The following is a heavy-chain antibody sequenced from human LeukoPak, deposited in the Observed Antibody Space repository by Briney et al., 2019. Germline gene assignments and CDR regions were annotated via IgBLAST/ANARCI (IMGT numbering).Heavy chain of an antibody. D-gene: IGHD2-15*01. CDR2: ISGSGGST. J-gene: IGHJ4*02. CDR3: AKAEQYCSGGSCYRY. Sequence: GGSLRLSCAASGFTFSSYAMSWVRQAPGKGLEWVSAISGSGGSTYYADSVKGRFTISRDNSKNTLYLQMNSLRAEDTAVYYCAKAEQYCSGGSCYRYWGQGTLVTVSS. CDR1: GFTFSSYA. V-gene: IGHV3-23*01.